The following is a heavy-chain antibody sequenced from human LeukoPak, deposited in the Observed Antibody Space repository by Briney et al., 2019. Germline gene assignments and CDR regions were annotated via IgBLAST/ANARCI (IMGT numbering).Heavy chain of an antibody. J-gene: IGHJ4*02. CDR2: IIPIFGTA. D-gene: IGHD6-19*01. V-gene: IGHV1-69*13. Sequence: SVKVSCKAFGGTFSSYAISWVRQAPGQGLEWMGGIIPIFGTANYAQKFQGRVTITADESTSTAYMELSSLRSEDTAVYYCAREGASVAGGFDYWGQGTLVTVSS. CDR1: GGTFSSYA. CDR3: AREGASVAGGFDY.